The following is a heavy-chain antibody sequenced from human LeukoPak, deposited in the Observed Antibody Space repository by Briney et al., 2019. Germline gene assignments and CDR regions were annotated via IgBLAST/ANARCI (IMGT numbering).Heavy chain of an antibody. J-gene: IGHJ4*02. Sequence: SETLSLTCTVSGGSISSSSYYWGWIRQPPGKGLEWIGGIYYSGSTYYNPSLKSRVTISVDTSKNQFSLKLSSVTAADTAVYYCARQGAVNIVVVPAAPLGVRGVFDYWGQGTLVTVSS. V-gene: IGHV4-39*01. CDR1: GGSISSSSYY. D-gene: IGHD2-2*01. CDR2: IYYSGST. CDR3: ARQGAVNIVVVPAAPLGVRGVFDY.